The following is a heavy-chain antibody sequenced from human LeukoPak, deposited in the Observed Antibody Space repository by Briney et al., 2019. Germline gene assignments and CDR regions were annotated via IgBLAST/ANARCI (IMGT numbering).Heavy chain of an antibody. CDR2: ISGYNGNT. CDR3: ARGCGSSGYSDY. Sequence: ASVKVSCKASGYTFTSYGINWVRQAPGQGLEWMGWISGYNGNTKYAQNLQGRVTMTTETSTSTAYMELRSLRSDDTAVYYCARGCGSSGYSDYWGQGSLVTVSS. V-gene: IGHV1-18*01. J-gene: IGHJ4*02. CDR1: GYTFTSYG. D-gene: IGHD3-22*01.